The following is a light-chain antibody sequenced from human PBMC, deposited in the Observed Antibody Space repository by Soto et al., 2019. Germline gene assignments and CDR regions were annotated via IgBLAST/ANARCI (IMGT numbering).Light chain of an antibody. CDR2: AAS. CDR3: QQLNSYPRT. V-gene: IGKV1-9*01. Sequence: IQLTQSPSSMSASVGDRVNITCRASQGISRYLAWYQQKPGKDPKLLIYAASTLQSGVPSRFSGSGSGTDFTLTISSLQPEDFATYYCQQLNSYPRTFGQGTKLEIK. CDR1: QGISRY. J-gene: IGKJ2*02.